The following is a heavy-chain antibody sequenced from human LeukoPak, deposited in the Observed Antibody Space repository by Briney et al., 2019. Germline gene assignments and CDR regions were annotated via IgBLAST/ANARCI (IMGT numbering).Heavy chain of an antibody. V-gene: IGHV3-7*03. CDR2: IKQDGSEK. D-gene: IGHD3-3*01. J-gene: IGHJ4*02. CDR3: AKDITYYDFWSGSPGGDFDY. Sequence: GGSLRLSCAASGFTFSSYWMSWVRQAPGKGLEWVANIKQDGSEKYYVDSVKGRFTISRDNSKNTLYLQMNSLRAEDTAVYYCAKDITYYDFWSGSPGGDFDYWGQGTLVTVSS. CDR1: GFTFSSYW.